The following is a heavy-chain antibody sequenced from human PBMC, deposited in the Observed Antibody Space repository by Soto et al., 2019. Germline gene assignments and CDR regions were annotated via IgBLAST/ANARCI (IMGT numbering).Heavy chain of an antibody. CDR3: ARGIDY. CDR2: IYYSGST. CDR1: GGSISSGGYS. J-gene: IGHJ4*02. V-gene: IGHV4-31*03. Sequence: QVQLQESGPGLMKPSQTLSLTCTFSGGSISSGGYSWSWIRQHPGKGLEWIGYIYYSGSTYYCPSLKSRLTISVDTSKNQFSLKLSSVTAADTAVYYCARGIDYWGQGTLVTVSS.